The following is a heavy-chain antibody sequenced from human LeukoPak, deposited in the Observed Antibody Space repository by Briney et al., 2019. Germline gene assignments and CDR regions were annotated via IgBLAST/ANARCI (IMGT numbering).Heavy chain of an antibody. D-gene: IGHD6-13*01. Sequence: PSETLSLTCTVSGGSISSGDYYWSWIRQPPGKGLEWIGYIYYSGSTYYNPSLKSRVTISVDTSKNQFSLKLSSVTAADTAVYYCARDTGYSSSWYFDYWGQGTLVTVSS. CDR2: IYYSGST. J-gene: IGHJ4*02. CDR1: GGSISSGDYY. CDR3: ARDTGYSSSWYFDY. V-gene: IGHV4-30-4*01.